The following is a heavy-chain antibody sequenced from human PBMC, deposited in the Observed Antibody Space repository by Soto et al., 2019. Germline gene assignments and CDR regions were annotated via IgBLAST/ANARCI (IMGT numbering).Heavy chain of an antibody. J-gene: IGHJ4*02. CDR3: AKPLGGSSWSLDY. D-gene: IGHD6-13*01. V-gene: IGHV3-9*01. CDR2: ISWNSASI. CDR1: GFTFDDYA. Sequence: EVQLVESGGGLVQPGRSLRLSCAASGFTFDDYAMHWVRQAPGKGLEWVSGISWNSASIGYADSVKGRFTISRDNAKNSLYLQMNSLRAEDTALYYCAKPLGGSSWSLDYWGQGTLVTVSS.